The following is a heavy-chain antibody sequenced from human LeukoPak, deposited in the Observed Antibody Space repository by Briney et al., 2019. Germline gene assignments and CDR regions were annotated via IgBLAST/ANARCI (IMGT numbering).Heavy chain of an antibody. CDR3: ARRSEFGVLYYMDV. J-gene: IGHJ6*03. V-gene: IGHV3-48*01. D-gene: IGHD3-16*01. Sequence: GGSLRLSCAASGFTFSTYSMNWVRQAPGKGLEWVSYISSSSDTIYYADSVKGRFTISRDNAKNSLYLQMNSLRAEDTAVYYCARRSEFGVLYYMDVWGKGTTVTVSS. CDR1: GFTFSTYS. CDR2: ISSSSDTI.